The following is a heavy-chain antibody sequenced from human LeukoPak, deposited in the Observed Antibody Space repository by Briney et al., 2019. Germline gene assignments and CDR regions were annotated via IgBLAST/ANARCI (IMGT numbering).Heavy chain of an antibody. Sequence: PGGSLRLSCATSGFTFSTYWMSWVRQVAGKGLEWVANIKQDGSEIYYVDSVKGRFTISRDNAKNSLFLQMNNLRAEDTAIYYCARDKVEGPTLFDYWGQGTLVTVSS. V-gene: IGHV3-7*01. CDR1: GFTFSTYW. J-gene: IGHJ4*02. CDR3: ARDKVEGPTLFDY. CDR2: IKQDGSEI. D-gene: IGHD2-15*01.